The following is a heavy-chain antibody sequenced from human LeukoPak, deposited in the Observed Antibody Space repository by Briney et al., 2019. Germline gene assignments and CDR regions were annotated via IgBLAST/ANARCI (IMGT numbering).Heavy chain of an antibody. CDR2: IGTAADT. Sequence: QSGGSLRLSCAASGFNFSSYDMHWVRQVIGEGLQWVSGIGTAADTYYVGSVKGRFTISRENAKNSLYLQMNNLRAGDTAVYYCARASACGAPSCNLHLGFYYGFDVWGQGTTVTVSS. CDR3: ARASACGAPSCNLHLGFYYGFDV. D-gene: IGHD2-21*01. CDR1: GFNFSSYD. J-gene: IGHJ6*02. V-gene: IGHV3-13*01.